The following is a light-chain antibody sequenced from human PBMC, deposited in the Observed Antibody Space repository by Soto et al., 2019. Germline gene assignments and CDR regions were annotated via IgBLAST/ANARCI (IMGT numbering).Light chain of an antibody. CDR2: EVS. Sequence: QSALTQPASVSGSPGQSITISCTGTSSDVGGYRYVSWYQQYPGKAPKLMIYEVSNRPSWVSNRFSGSKSGNTASLTISGLQAEDEADYYCSSYTSGSTYVFGTGTKVTVL. J-gene: IGLJ1*01. CDR1: SSDVGGYRY. V-gene: IGLV2-14*01. CDR3: SSYTSGSTYV.